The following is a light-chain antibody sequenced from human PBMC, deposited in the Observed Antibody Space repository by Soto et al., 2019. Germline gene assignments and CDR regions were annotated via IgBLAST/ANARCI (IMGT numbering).Light chain of an antibody. CDR3: QQYNKWWT. CDR2: GAS. V-gene: IGKV3-15*01. J-gene: IGKJ1*01. Sequence: EIVMTQSPATLSVSPGERATLSCRASQSVSSNLAWHQQKPGQAPRLLIYGASTRATGIPARFSGSGSGTEFTLTISSLQTEDFAVYYCQQYNKWWTFGQGTKVEIK. CDR1: QSVSSN.